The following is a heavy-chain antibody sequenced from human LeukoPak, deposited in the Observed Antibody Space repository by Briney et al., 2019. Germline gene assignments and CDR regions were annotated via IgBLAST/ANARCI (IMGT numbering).Heavy chain of an antibody. J-gene: IGHJ3*02. V-gene: IGHV4-59*01. D-gene: IGHD1-26*01. CDR3: ARGGLLYAFDI. CDR2: IYYSGST. CDR1: GGSFSGYY. Sequence: SETLSLTCAVYGGSFSGYYWSWIRQPPGKGLEWIGYIYYSGSTNYNPSLKSRVTISVDTSKNQFSLKLSSVTAADTAVYYCARGGLLYAFDIRGQGTMVTVSS.